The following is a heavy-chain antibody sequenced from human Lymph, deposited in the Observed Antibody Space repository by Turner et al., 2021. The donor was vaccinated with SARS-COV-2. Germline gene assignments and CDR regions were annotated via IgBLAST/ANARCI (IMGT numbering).Heavy chain of an antibody. CDR1: GFTFSGYC. D-gene: IGHD3-10*01. CDR3: AKDLSAGDYYYYYGMDV. Sequence: QVQLVESGGGVVQPGRSLRLSCAASGFTFSGYCMHWVRQAPGKGLEWVAVISYDGNNEHWADSVKGRFTISRDNSKNTLYLQMNRLRPDDTAVYYCAKDLSAGDYYYYYGMDVWGQGTTVTVSS. J-gene: IGHJ6*02. CDR2: ISYDGNNE. V-gene: IGHV3-30*18.